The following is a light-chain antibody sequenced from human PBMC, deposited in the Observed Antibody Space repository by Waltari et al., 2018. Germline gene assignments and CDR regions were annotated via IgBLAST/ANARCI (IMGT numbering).Light chain of an antibody. Sequence: QTVVTQEPSFSVSPGGTVTLTCALSSGSVSTAYYPSWYQQNPGQAPRTLMSNTNIRAYGVPDRFSGSILGDKAALTSTGAQADDESTYHCVLYLGSGISRFGGGTKVTVL. J-gene: IGLJ3*02. CDR2: NTN. CDR1: SGSVSTAYY. CDR3: VLYLGSGISR. V-gene: IGLV8-61*01.